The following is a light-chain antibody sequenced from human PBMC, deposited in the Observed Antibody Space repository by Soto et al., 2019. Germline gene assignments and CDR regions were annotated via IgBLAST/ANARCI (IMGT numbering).Light chain of an antibody. CDR1: SSDIGGYRY. CDR3: SSYSSRSTYVV. J-gene: IGLJ2*01. CDR2: EIS. Sequence: QSALTQPASVSGSPGQSITISCTGTSSDIGGYRYVSWYQQHPGKAHKLMISEISNRPSGVPNRSSGSKSGNTASLTISGLQAEDEADYYCSSYSSRSTYVVFGGWTKLNVL. V-gene: IGLV2-14*01.